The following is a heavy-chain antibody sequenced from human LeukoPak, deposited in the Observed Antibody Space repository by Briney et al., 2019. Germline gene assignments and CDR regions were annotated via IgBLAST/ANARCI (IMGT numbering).Heavy chain of an antibody. V-gene: IGHV4-34*01. CDR3: ARHIVTMVRGINWFHP. CDR2: INHSGST. CDR1: GASFTGYY. J-gene: IGHJ5*02. Sequence: SETLSLTCAVYGASFTGYYWSWIRQPPGKGLEWIGEINHSGSTDYNPSLKSPVTISIDTSGNQFSLKLSSVTAADTAVYYCARHIVTMVRGINWFHPWGQGPLDTVSS. D-gene: IGHD3-10*01.